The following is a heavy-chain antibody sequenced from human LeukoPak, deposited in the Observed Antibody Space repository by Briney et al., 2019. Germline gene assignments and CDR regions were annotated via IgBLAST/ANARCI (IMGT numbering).Heavy chain of an antibody. D-gene: IGHD6-19*01. Sequence: PGGSLRLSCAASGFTFSSYAMSWVRQAPGKGLEWVSAISVSGGSTYYADSVKGRFTISRDNSKNTLYLQMNSMRAEDTAVYYCAKGAVDPGEETLTYYFGYWGQGTLVTVSS. V-gene: IGHV3-23*01. J-gene: IGHJ4*02. CDR1: GFTFSSYA. CDR3: AKGAVDPGEETLTYYFGY. CDR2: ISVSGGST.